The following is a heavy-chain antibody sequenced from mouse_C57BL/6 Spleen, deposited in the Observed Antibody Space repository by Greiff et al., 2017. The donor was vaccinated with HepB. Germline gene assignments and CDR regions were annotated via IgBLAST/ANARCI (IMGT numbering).Heavy chain of an antibody. Sequence: EVQLQESGGGLVKPGGSLKLSCAASGFTFSSYAMSWVRQTPEKRLEWVATISDGGSYTYYPDNVKGRFNISRDNAKNNLYLQMSHLKSEDTAMYYCARDSSGYFDDWGQGTTLTVSS. CDR1: GFTFSSYA. CDR3: ARDSSGYFDD. D-gene: IGHD3-1*01. J-gene: IGHJ2*01. V-gene: IGHV5-4*01. CDR2: ISDGGSYT.